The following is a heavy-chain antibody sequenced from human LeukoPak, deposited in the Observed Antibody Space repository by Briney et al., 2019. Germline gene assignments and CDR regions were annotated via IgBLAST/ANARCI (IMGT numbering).Heavy chain of an antibody. CDR3: ARGGGRLRFLEWLLYPFDY. CDR1: GGSISSYY. V-gene: IGHV4-59*01. CDR2: IYYSGST. D-gene: IGHD3-3*01. J-gene: IGHJ4*02. Sequence: SQTLSLTCTVSGGSISSYYWSWIRQPPGKRLEWIGYIYYSGSTNYNPSLKSRVTISVDTSKNQFSLKLSSVTAADTAVYYCARGGGRLRFLEWLLYPFDYWGQGTLVTVSS.